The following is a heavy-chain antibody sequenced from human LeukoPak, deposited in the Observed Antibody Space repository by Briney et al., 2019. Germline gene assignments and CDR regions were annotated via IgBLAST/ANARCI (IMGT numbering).Heavy chain of an antibody. CDR1: GGSISSGGYY. V-gene: IGHV4-31*03. D-gene: IGHD2-2*02. CDR2: IYYSGST. CDR3: ARGVDNQVVPAAIHLYNWFDP. J-gene: IGHJ5*02. Sequence: PSETLSLTCTVSGGSISSGGYYWSWIRQHPGKGLEWIGYIYYSGSTYYNPSLKSRVTISVDTSKNQFSLKLSSVTAADTAVYYCARGVDNQVVPAAIHLYNWFDPWGQGTLVTVSS.